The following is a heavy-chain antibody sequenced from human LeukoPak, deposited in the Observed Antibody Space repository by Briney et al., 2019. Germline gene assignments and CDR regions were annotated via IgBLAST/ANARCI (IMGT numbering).Heavy chain of an antibody. J-gene: IGHJ4*02. V-gene: IGHV3-48*01. CDR1: GFVFSDYS. CDR3: ASLPGAVAVDY. CDR2: ISRDSGTI. Sequence: GGSLRLSCTASGFVFSDYSMNRVRQAPGKGLEWLSYISRDSGTIYCADSVKGRFTISRDNARNSLFLQMSRLRAEDTAVYYCASLPGAVAVDYWGQGTLVTVSS. D-gene: IGHD6-19*01.